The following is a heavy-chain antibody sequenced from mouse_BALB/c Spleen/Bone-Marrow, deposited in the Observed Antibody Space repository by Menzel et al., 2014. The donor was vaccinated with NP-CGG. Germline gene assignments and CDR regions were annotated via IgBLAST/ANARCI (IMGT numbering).Heavy chain of an antibody. CDR3: ARDRNYGSSWYFDV. CDR1: GFTFTDYY. Sequence: EVQVVESGGGLVQPGGSLRLSCATSGFTFTDYYMSWVRQPPGKAPEWLGFIRNKANGYTTEYSASVKGRFTISRDNSQSILYLQMNTLRAEDSATYYCARDRNYGSSWYFDVWGAGTTVTVSS. J-gene: IGHJ1*01. D-gene: IGHD1-1*01. V-gene: IGHV7-3*02. CDR2: IRNKANGYTT.